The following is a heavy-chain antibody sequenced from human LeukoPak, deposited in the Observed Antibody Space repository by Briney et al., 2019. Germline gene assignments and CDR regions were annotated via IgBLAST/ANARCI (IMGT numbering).Heavy chain of an antibody. CDR2: ISASGGST. J-gene: IGHJ3*02. D-gene: IGHD3-10*01. Sequence: GGSLRLSCAASGFTFNNYAMSWVRQAPRKGLEWVSSISASGGSTFYAESVRGHFTISRDNSKNTVYLQMNSLRVDDTALYYCARPGITAFDIWGQGTMVTVSS. V-gene: IGHV3-23*01. CDR3: ARPGITAFDI. CDR1: GFTFNNYA.